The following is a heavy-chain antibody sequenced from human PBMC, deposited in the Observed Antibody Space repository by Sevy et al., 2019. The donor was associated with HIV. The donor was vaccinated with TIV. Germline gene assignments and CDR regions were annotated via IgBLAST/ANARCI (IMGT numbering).Heavy chain of an antibody. Sequence: GGSLRLSCAASGFTFSSFGMHWVRQAPGKGLEWVAVIWYEGSTTYYADSVRGRFTISRDSSNNALYPQMNSLRADDTAVYYCAATATHLDYWGQGTLVTVSS. V-gene: IGHV3-33*01. CDR3: AATATHLDY. J-gene: IGHJ4*02. CDR1: GFTFSSFG. CDR2: IWYEGSTT. D-gene: IGHD1-26*01.